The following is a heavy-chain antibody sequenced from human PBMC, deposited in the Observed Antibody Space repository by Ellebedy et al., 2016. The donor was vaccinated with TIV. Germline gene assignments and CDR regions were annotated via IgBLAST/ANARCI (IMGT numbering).Heavy chain of an antibody. V-gene: IGHV4-59*01. CDR1: GGSIDSYY. CDR2: INDSGRT. J-gene: IGHJ6*02. D-gene: IGHD4-11*01. CDR3: AREDSNYSYRYYYYGLDV. Sequence: GSLRLXXSVSGGSIDSYYWSWIRQPPGRGLEDIGYINDSGRTNFNPSLKSRVTLSVDLSKNQFSLRLTSVTAADTAVYYCAREDSNYSYRYYYYGLDVWGQGTTVTVSS.